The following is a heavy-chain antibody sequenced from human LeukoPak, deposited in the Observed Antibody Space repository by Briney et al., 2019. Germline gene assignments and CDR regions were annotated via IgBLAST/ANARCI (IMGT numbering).Heavy chain of an antibody. J-gene: IGHJ4*02. CDR3: ARRHWGPIDY. Sequence: SETLSLTCTVSGGSISSYYWSWIRQPPGKGLEWIGYIYYSGSTNYNPSLKSRVAISVDTSKNQFSLKLSSVTAADTAVYYCARRHWGPIDYWGQGTLVTVSP. V-gene: IGHV4-59*08. CDR2: IYYSGST. CDR1: GGSISSYY. D-gene: IGHD7-27*01.